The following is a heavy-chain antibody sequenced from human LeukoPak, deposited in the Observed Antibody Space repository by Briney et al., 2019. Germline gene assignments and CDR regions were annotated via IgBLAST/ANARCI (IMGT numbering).Heavy chain of an antibody. CDR1: GGSFSGYY. CDR3: ARRSSSWYYYYYYMDV. J-gene: IGHJ6*03. V-gene: IGHV4-34*01. CDR2: INHSGST. Sequence: SETLSLTCAVYGGSFSGYYWSWIRQPPGKGLEWIGEINHSGSTNYNPSLKSRVTISVDTSKNQFSLKLSSVTAADTAVYYCARRSSSWYYYYYYMDVWGKGTTVTTSS. D-gene: IGHD6-13*01.